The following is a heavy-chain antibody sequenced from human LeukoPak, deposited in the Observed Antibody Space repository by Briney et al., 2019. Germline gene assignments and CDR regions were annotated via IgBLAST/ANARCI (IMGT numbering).Heavy chain of an antibody. CDR1: GFTFSSYA. D-gene: IGHD6-13*01. CDR3: VGYSSSPLDY. CDR2: ISSNGGST. J-gene: IGHJ4*02. V-gene: IGHV3-64D*06. Sequence: GGSLRLSCSASGFTFSSYAMHWVRQAPGKGLEYVSAISSNGGSTYYADSVKGRFTISRDNFKNTLYLQMSSLRAEDTAVYYCVGYSSSPLDYWGQGTLVTVSS.